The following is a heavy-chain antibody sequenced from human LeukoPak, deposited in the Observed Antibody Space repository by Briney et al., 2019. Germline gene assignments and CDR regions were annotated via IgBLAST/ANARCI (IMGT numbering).Heavy chain of an antibody. D-gene: IGHD2-15*01. Sequence: SETLSLTCTVSGGSISGHHWSWMRLPPGKGLEWIGYIYYSGSTNYNPSLKGRVTLSVDTSKNQFSLKMRSVTAADTAVYFCARPLGGGSEWYFDLWGRGTLVTVSS. CDR2: IYYSGST. CDR1: GGSISGHH. J-gene: IGHJ2*01. CDR3: ARPLGGGSEWYFDL. V-gene: IGHV4-59*08.